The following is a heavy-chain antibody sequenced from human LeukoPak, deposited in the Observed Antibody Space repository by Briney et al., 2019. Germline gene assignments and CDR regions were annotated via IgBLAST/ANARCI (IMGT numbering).Heavy chain of an antibody. CDR3: ARDRSSAYDIGV. CDR1: GYSISSGYY. J-gene: IGHJ4*02. V-gene: IGHV4-38-2*02. CDR2: IYHSGST. D-gene: IGHD6-6*01. Sequence: SETLSLTCAVSGYSISSGYYWGWIRQPPGEGLEWIGSIYHSGSTYYNPSLKSRVTISVDTSKNRFSLKVSSVTAADTAVYYCARDRSSAYDIGVWGQGTLVTVSS.